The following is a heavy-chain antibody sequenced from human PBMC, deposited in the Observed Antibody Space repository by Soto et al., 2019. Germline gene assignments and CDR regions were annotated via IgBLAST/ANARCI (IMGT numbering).Heavy chain of an antibody. D-gene: IGHD3-3*01. CDR2: ISSVGTTT. J-gene: IGHJ6*02. CDR3: ARARDYDFWSGLLFYGMDV. Sequence: EVQPLESGGGLVQPGGSLRLSCADSGFTFSNYAMSWVRQAPGKGLEWVSGISSVGTTTYYADSVKGRFTISRDNFKRTLDLQMSSLRAEDTATYYCARARDYDFWSGLLFYGMDVWGQGTTVTVSS. CDR1: GFTFSNYA. V-gene: IGHV3-23*01.